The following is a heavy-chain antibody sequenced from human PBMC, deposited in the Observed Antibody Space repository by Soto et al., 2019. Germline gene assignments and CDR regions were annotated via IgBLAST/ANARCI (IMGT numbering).Heavy chain of an antibody. CDR2: IWYDGSNK. V-gene: IGHV3-33*01. J-gene: IGHJ4*02. CDR1: GFTFSTYG. CDR3: ARAVGPFDY. Sequence: QVQLVESGGGVVQPGRSLRLSCAASGFTFSTYGMHWVRQAPGKGLEWVAVIWYDGSNKYYADSVKGRFTISRDNSRDTVYLQMNSLRAEDTAVYYCARAVGPFDYWGQGTLVTVSP.